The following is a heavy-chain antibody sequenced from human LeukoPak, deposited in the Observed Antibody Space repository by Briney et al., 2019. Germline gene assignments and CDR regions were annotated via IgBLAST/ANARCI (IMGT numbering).Heavy chain of an antibody. CDR3: ARGEHSVDS. J-gene: IGHJ4*02. Sequence: SETLSLTCTVSGGVIRSHYWNWIRQPAGKGLEWIGRIYSSGHTNDNPFLKSRITMSVDMSKNQFSLRLNSVTAADTAVYYCARGEHSVDSWGQGMLVTVSS. D-gene: IGHD1/OR15-1a*01. V-gene: IGHV4-4*07. CDR2: IYSSGHT. CDR1: GGVIRSHY.